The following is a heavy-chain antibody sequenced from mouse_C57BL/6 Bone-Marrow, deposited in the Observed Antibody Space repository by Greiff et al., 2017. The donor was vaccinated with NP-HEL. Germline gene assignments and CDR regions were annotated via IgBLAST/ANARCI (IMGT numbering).Heavy chain of an antibody. V-gene: IGHV10-3*01. D-gene: IGHD1-1*01. J-gene: IGHJ4*01. CDR2: IRSKSSNYAT. CDR3: VRAPFYYGSIYYAMDY. Sequence: EVNVVESGGGLVQPKGSLKLSCAASGFTFNTYAMHWVRQAPGKGLEWVARIRSKSSNYATYYADSVKDRFTISRDDSQSMLYLQMNNLKTEDTAMYYCVRAPFYYGSIYYAMDYWGQGTSVTVSS. CDR1: GFTFNTYA.